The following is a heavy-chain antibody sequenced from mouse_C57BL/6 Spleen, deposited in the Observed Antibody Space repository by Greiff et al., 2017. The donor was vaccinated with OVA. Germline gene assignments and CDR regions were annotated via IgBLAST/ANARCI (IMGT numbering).Heavy chain of an antibody. J-gene: IGHJ2*01. D-gene: IGHD5-1-1*01. Sequence: VQLQQSGAELMKPGASVKLSCKATGYTFTGYWIEWVKQRPGHGLEWIGEILPGSGSTNYTEKFKGKATFTADTSSNTAYMQLSSLTTEDSAIYYCARWRSNTPDYWGQGTTLTVSS. CDR2: ILPGSGST. CDR1: GYTFTGYW. CDR3: ARWRSNTPDY. V-gene: IGHV1-9*01.